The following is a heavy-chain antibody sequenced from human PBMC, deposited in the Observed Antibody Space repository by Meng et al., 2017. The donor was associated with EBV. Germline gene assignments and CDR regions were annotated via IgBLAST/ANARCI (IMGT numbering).Heavy chain of an antibody. CDR3: ASGSGRGDTHDY. CDR2: FLPTLGAT. D-gene: IGHD3-10*01. CDR1: GASLRNYA. V-gene: IGHV1-69*01. Sequence: AASVAVVEKPGPSVKHPCTPSGASLRNYAISWVRQAPEKGMGGRAGFLPTLGATNCAKKFDGVVSITADESTSTHYMVLSSLRTEDTAVYYCASGSGRGDTHDYWGQGTLVTVSS. J-gene: IGHJ4*02.